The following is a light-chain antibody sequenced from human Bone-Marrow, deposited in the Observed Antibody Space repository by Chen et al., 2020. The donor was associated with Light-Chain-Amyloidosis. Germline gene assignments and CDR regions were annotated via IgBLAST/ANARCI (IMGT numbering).Light chain of an antibody. Sequence: QSDLTQPASVSGSPGQSLTTSHTGTSSDVGGDNHVSWYQQHQDKAPNLKIYEVTHRPSWVPDRFSGSKSDNTASLTISGLQTEAEADYFCSSYTITNTLVFGSGTRVTVL. CDR2: EVT. V-gene: IGLV2-14*01. CDR1: SSDVGGDNH. CDR3: SSYTITNTLV. J-gene: IGLJ1*01.